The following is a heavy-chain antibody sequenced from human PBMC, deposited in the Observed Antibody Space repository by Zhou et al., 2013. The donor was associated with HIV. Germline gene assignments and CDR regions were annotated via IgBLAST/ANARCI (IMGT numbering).Heavy chain of an antibody. CDR2: INPNSGVT. D-gene: IGHD3-10*02. J-gene: IGHJ6*02. V-gene: IGHV1-2*02. Sequence: VQLVQSGVEMKKPGASVKVSCKTSGYTFIGYYMHWVRQAPGQGLEWMGWINPNSGVTNYAQKFQGRVTMTRDTSISTAYMELSRLRSDDTAVYFCARDSPLLCKTINYGMDVVGPRDHG. CDR1: GYTFIGYY. CDR3: ARDSPLLCKTINYGMDV.